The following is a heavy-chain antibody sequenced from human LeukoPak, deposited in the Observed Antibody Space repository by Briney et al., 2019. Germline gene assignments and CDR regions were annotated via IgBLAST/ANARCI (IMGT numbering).Heavy chain of an antibody. D-gene: IGHD6-13*01. CDR2: INPNSGGT. V-gene: IGHV1-2*02. Sequence: ASVKPSCTASGYTFTGYYMHWVRQSPGQGLEWMGWINPNSGGTNYAQKFQSRATMTRDTSISTAYMELSRLRSDDTAVYYCASGESSSCDYWGQGTLVTVSS. J-gene: IGHJ4*02. CDR1: GYTFTGYY. CDR3: ASGESSSCDY.